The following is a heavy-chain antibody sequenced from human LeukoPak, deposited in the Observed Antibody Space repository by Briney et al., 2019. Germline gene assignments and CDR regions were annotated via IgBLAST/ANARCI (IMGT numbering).Heavy chain of an antibody. J-gene: IGHJ4*02. Sequence: SGGSLRLSCAAPGFTSSSYWMSWVRQAPGKGLEWVANIKQDGSEKYYVDSVKGRFTISRDNAKNSLYLQMNSLRAEDTAVYYCVRRVAAAGIDRDDYWGQGTLVTVSS. D-gene: IGHD6-13*01. CDR1: GFTSSSYW. CDR3: VRRVAAAGIDRDDY. V-gene: IGHV3-7*01. CDR2: IKQDGSEK.